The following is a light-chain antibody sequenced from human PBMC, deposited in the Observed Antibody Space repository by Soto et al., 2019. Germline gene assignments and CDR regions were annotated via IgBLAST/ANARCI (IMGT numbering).Light chain of an antibody. CDR1: QDISNY. Sequence: DIQMTQSPSSLSASVGDRVTITCQASQDISNYLNWYQQKPGKAPKLLIYDASNLKKGVSSRFRGSGSGTDVTYTISRLQPEDIATYYCQQYDNLPPYTFGQGTKLEIK. V-gene: IGKV1-33*01. CDR3: QQYDNLPPYT. J-gene: IGKJ2*01. CDR2: DAS.